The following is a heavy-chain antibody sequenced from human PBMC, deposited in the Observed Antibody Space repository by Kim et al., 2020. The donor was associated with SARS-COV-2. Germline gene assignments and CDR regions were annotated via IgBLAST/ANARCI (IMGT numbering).Heavy chain of an antibody. V-gene: IGHV4-39*01. Sequence: SETLSLTCTVSGGSISSSSYYWGWIRQPPGKGLEWIGSIYYSGSTYYNPSLKSRVTISVDTSKNQFSLKLSSVTAADTAVYYCARHERAGYCGGDCYLEYFQHWGQGTLVTVSS. CDR3: ARHERAGYCGGDCYLEYFQH. CDR2: IYYSGST. J-gene: IGHJ1*01. D-gene: IGHD2-21*01. CDR1: GGSISSSSYY.